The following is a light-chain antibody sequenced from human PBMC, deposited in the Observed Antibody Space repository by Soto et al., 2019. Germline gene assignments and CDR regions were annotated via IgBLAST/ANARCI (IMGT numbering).Light chain of an antibody. V-gene: IGKV3-15*01. CDR3: QQYNNWPRT. Sequence: EIVLTQSPATLSLSPGERATLSCRASQSINRNLAWYQQKPGQAPRLLIYDASTRATGIPARFSGSGSGTEFTLTISSLQSEDFAVYYCQQYNNWPRTFGQGTK. CDR1: QSINRN. CDR2: DAS. J-gene: IGKJ1*01.